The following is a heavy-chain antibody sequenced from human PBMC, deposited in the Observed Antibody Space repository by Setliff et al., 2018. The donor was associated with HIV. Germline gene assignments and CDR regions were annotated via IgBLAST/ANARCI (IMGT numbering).Heavy chain of an antibody. J-gene: IGHJ3*02. Sequence: SVKVSCKTSGYTFTTFGIVWVRQAPGQGLEWMGGIIPIFGTANYEQKFQGRVTITADESTSTAYMELSSLRSEDTAVYYCARGLWDYDSSGHEAFDIWGQGTMVTVSS. CDR3: ARGLWDYDSSGHEAFDI. D-gene: IGHD3-22*01. CDR1: GYTFTTFG. CDR2: IIPIFGTA. V-gene: IGHV1-69*13.